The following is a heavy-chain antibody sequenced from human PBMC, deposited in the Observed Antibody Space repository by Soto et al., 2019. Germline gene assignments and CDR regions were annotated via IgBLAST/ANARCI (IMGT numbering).Heavy chain of an antibody. CDR1: GFTFSNFA. V-gene: IGHV3-23*01. CDR3: AKLAYSSNDY. D-gene: IGHD6-13*01. Sequence: GGSLRLSCAASGFTFSNFAMIWVRQAPGKGLEWASGISASGGGTHYADSVKGRFTISRDNSKNTLTLQMNSVRAEETAVYYCAKLAYSSNDYWGQGTLVTVSS. J-gene: IGHJ4*02. CDR2: ISASGGGT.